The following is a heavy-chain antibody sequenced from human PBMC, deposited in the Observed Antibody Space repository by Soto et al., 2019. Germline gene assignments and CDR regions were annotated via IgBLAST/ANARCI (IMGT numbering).Heavy chain of an antibody. J-gene: IGHJ4*02. Sequence: PSETLSLTCTLSGGSISNYYWSWIRQPPGKGLEWIAYIYYSGSTNYNPSLKSRVTISVDTSKNQFSLKLSSVTAADTAVYYCARGGWRLIDYWGQGTLVTVS. D-gene: IGHD2-21*02. CDR1: GGSISNYY. V-gene: IGHV4-59*08. CDR3: ARGGWRLIDY. CDR2: IYYSGST.